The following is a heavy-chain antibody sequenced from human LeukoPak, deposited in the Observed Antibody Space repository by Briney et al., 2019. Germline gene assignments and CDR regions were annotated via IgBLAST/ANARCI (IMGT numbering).Heavy chain of an antibody. J-gene: IGHJ4*02. CDR2: ITGSGAGT. V-gene: IGHV3-23*01. CDR1: GFTFSSSG. CDR3: AKDPNGDYVGAFDY. Sequence: GGSLRLSCAASGFTFSSSGMHWVRRAPGKGLEWVSSITGSGAGTSYADSVKGRFTISRDNSRNTLYLQMNSLRAEDTAIYYCAKDPNGDYVGAFDYWGPGTLVTVSS. D-gene: IGHD4-17*01.